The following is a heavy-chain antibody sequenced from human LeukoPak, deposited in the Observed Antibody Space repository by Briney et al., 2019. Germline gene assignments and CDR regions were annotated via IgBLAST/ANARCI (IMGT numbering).Heavy chain of an antibody. V-gene: IGHV1-2*02. CDR2: INPNNGGT. D-gene: IGHD2-2*01. J-gene: IGHJ4*02. Sequence: GAAVKVSCKSSGYTFNGYYMHWVRQAPGQGLEWMGWINPNNGGTKYAQNFQGRVTMTRDTSISTAYMELDRLRFDDTAVYYCARVYCSSTSCYEPFDYWGQGTLVTVSS. CDR3: ARVYCSSTSCYEPFDY. CDR1: GYTFNGYY.